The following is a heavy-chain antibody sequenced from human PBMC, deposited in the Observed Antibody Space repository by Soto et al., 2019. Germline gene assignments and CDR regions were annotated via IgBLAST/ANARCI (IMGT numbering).Heavy chain of an antibody. CDR1: GGSFSGYY. V-gene: IGHV4-34*01. Sequence: QVQLQQWGAGLLKPSETLSLTCAVYGGSFSGYYWSWIRQPPGKGLEWIGEIDHSGSTNYNPSLKSRVIMSVDTSKNQFSLKLSSVTAADTAVYYCAGGSRDIWGQGTKVAVSS. CDR2: IDHSGST. CDR3: AGGSRDI. J-gene: IGHJ3*02.